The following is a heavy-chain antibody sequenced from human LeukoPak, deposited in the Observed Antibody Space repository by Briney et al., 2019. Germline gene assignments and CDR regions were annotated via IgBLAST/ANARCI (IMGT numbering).Heavy chain of an antibody. V-gene: IGHV3-21*01. CDR1: GFTVSSNY. D-gene: IGHD6-13*01. Sequence: GGSLRLSCAASGFTVSSNYMNWVRQAPGKGLEWVSSISSSSSYIYYADSVKGRFTISRDNAKNSLYLQMNSLRAEDTAVYYCARVAAAAGTHFDYWGQGTLVTVSS. J-gene: IGHJ4*02. CDR2: ISSSSSYI. CDR3: ARVAAAAGTHFDY.